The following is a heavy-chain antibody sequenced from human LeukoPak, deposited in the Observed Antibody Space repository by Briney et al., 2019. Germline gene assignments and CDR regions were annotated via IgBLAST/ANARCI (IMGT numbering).Heavy chain of an antibody. CDR3: ARLLGYCSSTSCNDY. V-gene: IGHV4-39*01. CDR2: IYYSGST. J-gene: IGHJ4*02. CDR1: GGSISSSSYY. D-gene: IGHD2-2*01. Sequence: SETLSLTCTVSGGSISSSSYYWGWIRQPPGKGLEWIGSIYYSGSTYYNPSLKSRVTISVDTSKNQFSLKLSSVTAADTAVYYCARLLGYCSSTSCNDYWGQGTLVIVSS.